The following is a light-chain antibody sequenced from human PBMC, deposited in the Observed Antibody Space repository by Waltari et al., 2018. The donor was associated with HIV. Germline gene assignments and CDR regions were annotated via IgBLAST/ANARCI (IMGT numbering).Light chain of an antibody. CDR3: QQRSNWPPGST. J-gene: IGKJ4*01. V-gene: IGKV3-11*01. CDR2: DAY. Sequence: ELVLTQSPATLSLSPGERATLSCRASQSVSSYLAWYQQKPGQAPRLLLYDAYNRATGIPARFSGSGSGTDFTLTISSLEPEDFAVYYCQQRSNWPPGSTFGGGTKVEIK. CDR1: QSVSSY.